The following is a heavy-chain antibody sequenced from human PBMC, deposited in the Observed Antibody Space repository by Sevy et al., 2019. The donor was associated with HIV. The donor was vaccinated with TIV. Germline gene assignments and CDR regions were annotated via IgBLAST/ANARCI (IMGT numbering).Heavy chain of an antibody. V-gene: IGHV3-30-3*01. CDR2: ISYDGSNK. CDR1: GFTFSSYA. Sequence: GGSLRLSCAASGFTFSSYAMHWVRQAPGKGLEWVAVISYDGSNKYYADSVKGRFTISRDNSKNTLYLQMNSLRAEDTAVYYWARDGGGRDFDYWGQGTLVTVSS. D-gene: IGHD3-16*01. CDR3: ARDGGGRDFDY. J-gene: IGHJ4*02.